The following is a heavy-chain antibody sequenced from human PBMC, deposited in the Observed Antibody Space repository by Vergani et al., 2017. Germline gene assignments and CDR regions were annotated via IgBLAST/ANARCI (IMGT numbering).Heavy chain of an antibody. D-gene: IGHD1-26*01. CDR2: IIPVLGIA. V-gene: IGHV1-69*02. J-gene: IGHJ6*01. CDR1: GGTFSSYT. CDR3: GCPGGATRKGGMDV. Sequence: QVQLVQSGAEVKKPGSSVKVSCKASGGTFSSYTISWVRQAPGQGLEWMGRIIPVLGIANYAQQFQGRVTTTGDKSTSTAYMGVRSLRSADTAVYYCGCPGGATRKGGMDVWREGRTGAVSS.